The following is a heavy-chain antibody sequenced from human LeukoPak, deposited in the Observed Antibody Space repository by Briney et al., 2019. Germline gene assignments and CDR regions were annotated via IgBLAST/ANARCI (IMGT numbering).Heavy chain of an antibody. CDR3: ARGNNYYDSSGYYYYFDY. V-gene: IGHV3-48*03. CDR2: ISSSGSTI. CDR1: GFTFSSYE. D-gene: IGHD3-22*01. J-gene: IGHJ4*02. Sequence: GGSLRLSXAASGFTFSSYEMNWVRQAPGKGLEWVSYISSSGSTIYYADPVKGRFTISRDNAKNSLYLQMNSLRAEDTAVYYCARGNNYYDSSGYYYYFDYWGQGTLVTVSS.